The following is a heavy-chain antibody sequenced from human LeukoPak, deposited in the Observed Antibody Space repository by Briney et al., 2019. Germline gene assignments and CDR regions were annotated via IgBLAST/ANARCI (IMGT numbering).Heavy chain of an antibody. CDR1: GGTFSSYA. D-gene: IGHD1-26*01. CDR2: IIPIFGIA. V-gene: IGHV1-69*04. CDR3: ARVGDTMTFDC. Sequence: SVKVSCKASGGTFSSYAISWVRQAPGQGLEWMGRIIPIFGIANYAQKFQGRVTITADKSTSTAYMELSSLRSEDTAVYYCARVGDTMTFDCWGQGTLVTVSS. J-gene: IGHJ4*02.